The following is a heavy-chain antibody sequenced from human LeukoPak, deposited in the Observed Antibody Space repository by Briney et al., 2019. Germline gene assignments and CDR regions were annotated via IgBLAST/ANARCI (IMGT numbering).Heavy chain of an antibody. CDR3: AKVGSPWLFDGDDAFDI. Sequence: SCKASGGTFSSYAMSWVRQAPGKGLEWVSAISGSGGSTYYADSVKGRFTISRDNSKNTLCLQMNSLRAEDTAVYYCAKVGSPWLFDGDDAFDIWGQGTMVTVSS. CDR1: GGTFSSYA. D-gene: IGHD3-9*01. J-gene: IGHJ3*02. V-gene: IGHV3-23*01. CDR2: ISGSGGST.